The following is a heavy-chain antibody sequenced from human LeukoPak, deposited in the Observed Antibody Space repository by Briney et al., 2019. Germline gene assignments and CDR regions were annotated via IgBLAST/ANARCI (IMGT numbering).Heavy chain of an antibody. Sequence: GGSLRLSCAASGFTFSDYYMSWIRQAPGKGLEWVSYISSSGSTIYYADSVKGRFTISRDNSKNTLYLQMSSLRAEDTAVYYCAKDGTKTGTTEYWGQGTLVTVSS. CDR3: AKDGTKTGTTEY. J-gene: IGHJ4*02. D-gene: IGHD1-7*01. V-gene: IGHV3-11*04. CDR1: GFTFSDYY. CDR2: ISSSGSTI.